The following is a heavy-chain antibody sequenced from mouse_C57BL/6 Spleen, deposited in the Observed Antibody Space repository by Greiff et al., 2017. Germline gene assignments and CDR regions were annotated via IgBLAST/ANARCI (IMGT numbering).Heavy chain of an antibody. CDR3: ARRIYYGPYYDAFDY. Sequence: QVQLQQPGAELVKPGASVKLSCKASGYTFTSYWMQWVKQRPGQGLEWIGEIDPSDSYTNYNQKFKGKATLAVDTSSGTAYMQLSSLTSADSAVYYCARRIYYGPYYDAFDYWGQGTSVTVSS. CDR1: GYTFTSYW. V-gene: IGHV1-50*01. J-gene: IGHJ4*01. D-gene: IGHD2-1*01. CDR2: IDPSDSYT.